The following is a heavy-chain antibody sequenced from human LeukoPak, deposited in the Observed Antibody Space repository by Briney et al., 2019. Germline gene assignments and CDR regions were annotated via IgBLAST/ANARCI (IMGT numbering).Heavy chain of an antibody. J-gene: IGHJ4*02. Sequence: EASVKLSCTGSGCTFSSYGISWMRQAPGPGHEWMGGIIPNFGTANYAQKFQGRVTITADEATSTAYMELSSLRSEDTAVYYCARGGRKYYYGSGSPRNFDYWGQGTLVTVSS. CDR3: ARGGRKYYYGSGSPRNFDY. CDR1: GCTFSSYG. V-gene: IGHV1-69*01. D-gene: IGHD3-10*01. CDR2: IIPNFGTA.